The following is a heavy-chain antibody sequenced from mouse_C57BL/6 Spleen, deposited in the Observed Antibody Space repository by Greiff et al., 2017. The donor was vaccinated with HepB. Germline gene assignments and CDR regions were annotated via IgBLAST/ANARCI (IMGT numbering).Heavy chain of an antibody. J-gene: IGHJ1*03. CDR2: ISSGGSYT. CDR3: AIQGYGNPYWYFDV. CDR1: GFTFSSYG. Sequence: EVNVVESGGDLVKPGGSLKLSCAASGFTFSSYGMSWVRQTPDKRLEWVATISSGGSYTYYPDSVKGRFTISRDNAKNTLYLQMSSLKSEDTAMYYCAIQGYGNPYWYFDVWGTGTTVTVSS. D-gene: IGHD2-1*01. V-gene: IGHV5-6*01.